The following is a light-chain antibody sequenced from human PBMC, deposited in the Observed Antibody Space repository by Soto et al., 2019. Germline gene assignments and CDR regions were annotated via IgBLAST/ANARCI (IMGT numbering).Light chain of an antibody. Sequence: EIVLTQSPGTLSLSPGERATLSCRASQSVSSTYLAWYQQRPGQAPRLLIYGASSRATGISDRFSGSGSGTDFNLTISRLEPEDFAVYYCQQYGSSPPFTFGPGTKVDIQ. J-gene: IGKJ3*01. CDR3: QQYGSSPPFT. V-gene: IGKV3-20*01. CDR1: QSVSSTY. CDR2: GAS.